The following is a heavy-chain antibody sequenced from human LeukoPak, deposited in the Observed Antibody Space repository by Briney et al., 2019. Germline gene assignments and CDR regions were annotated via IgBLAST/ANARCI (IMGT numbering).Heavy chain of an antibody. CDR1: GGTFSSYA. CDR3: ARGLPGYGDYGFYC. J-gene: IGHJ4*02. D-gene: IGHD4-17*01. CDR2: IIPIFGTA. Sequence: GASVTVSCKASGGTFSSYAISWVRQAPGQGLEWMGGIIPIFGTANYAQKFQGRVTITADESTSTAYMELCSLRSEDTAVYYCARGLPGYGDYGFYCWGQGTLVTVSS. V-gene: IGHV1-69*13.